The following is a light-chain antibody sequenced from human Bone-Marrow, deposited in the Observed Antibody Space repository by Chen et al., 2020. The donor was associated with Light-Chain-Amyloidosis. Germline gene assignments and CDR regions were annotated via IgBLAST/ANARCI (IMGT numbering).Light chain of an antibody. J-gene: IGLJ3*02. CDR2: DVD. CDR3: CSYGGNYTWV. CDR1: SSAVASYDY. V-gene: IGLV2-11*01. Sequence: HSALTQPRSVSGSPGQSVTISCTGTSSAVASYDYVSWYQQHPGKAPKLIMYDVDKRPSGVPDRFSGSKSGNTASLTFSGLQAEDEADYYCCSYGGNYTWVFGGATKLTVL.